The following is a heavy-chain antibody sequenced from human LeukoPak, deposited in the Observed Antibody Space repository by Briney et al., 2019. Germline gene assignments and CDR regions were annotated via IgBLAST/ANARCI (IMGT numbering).Heavy chain of an antibody. Sequence: SVKVSCKASGGTFSSYAISWVRQAPGQGLEWMGGIISIFGTANYAQKFQGRVTITADESTSTAYMELSSLRSEDTAVYYCARDLYSSSLKRAFDIWGQGTMVTVSS. CDR2: IISIFGTA. J-gene: IGHJ3*02. D-gene: IGHD6-13*01. V-gene: IGHV1-69*13. CDR3: ARDLYSSSLKRAFDI. CDR1: GGTFSSYA.